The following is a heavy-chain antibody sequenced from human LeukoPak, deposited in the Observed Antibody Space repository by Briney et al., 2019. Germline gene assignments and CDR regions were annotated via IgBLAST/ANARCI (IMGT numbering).Heavy chain of an antibody. CDR3: ASSGITTFDY. CDR2: IYYTGIT. V-gene: IGHV4-39*01. J-gene: IGHJ4*02. Sequence: PSETLSLTCTVSGGSISGNSFYWGWVRQPPGKGLEWIGNIYYTGITYYNPSLKSRVTISVDTSKNQFSLKLNSVTAADTAVYYCASSGITTFDYWGQGTLVTVSS. D-gene: IGHD3-22*01. CDR1: GGSISGNSFY.